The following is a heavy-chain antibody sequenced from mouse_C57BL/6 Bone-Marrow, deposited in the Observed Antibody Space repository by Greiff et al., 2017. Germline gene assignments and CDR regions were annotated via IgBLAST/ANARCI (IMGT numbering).Heavy chain of an antibody. CDR2: IYPRSGNT. J-gene: IGHJ2*01. Sequence: QVQLQQSGAELARPGASVKLSCKASGYTFTSYGISWVKQRTGQGLEWIGEIYPRSGNTYYNEKFKGKATLTADKSSSTAYMELRSLTSEDSAVYFCARARAMVTTGCHYFDYWGQGTTLTVSS. D-gene: IGHD2-2*01. CDR3: ARARAMVTTGCHYFDY. V-gene: IGHV1-81*01. CDR1: GYTFTSYG.